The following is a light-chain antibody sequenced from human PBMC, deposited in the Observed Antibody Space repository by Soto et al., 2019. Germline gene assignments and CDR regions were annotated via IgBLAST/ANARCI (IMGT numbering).Light chain of an antibody. CDR3: QVWHSSSYV. CDR2: DDT. Sequence: SYELAQPPSVSVAPGQTARITCGVNIIASTTVHWYQQKPGQAPVLVVYDDTARPSGIPQRFSGSSSGNTATLTISRVEVGDEADYYCQVWHSSSYVFGTGTKVTVL. J-gene: IGLJ1*01. V-gene: IGLV3-21*02. CDR1: IIASTT.